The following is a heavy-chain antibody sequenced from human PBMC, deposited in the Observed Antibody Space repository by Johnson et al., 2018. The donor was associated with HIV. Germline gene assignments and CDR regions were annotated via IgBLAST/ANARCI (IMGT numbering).Heavy chain of an antibody. D-gene: IGHD6-25*01. Sequence: VQLVESGGGLVQPGRSLRLSCVASGIIFDDYAMHWVRQAPGKGLEWVSGLSWNSGRIGYADSVKGRFTISRDNAKNSLFLQMHSLRPEDTALYYCAKDILGGSGWHAFDIWGQGTVVSVSS. V-gene: IGHV3-9*01. CDR1: GIIFDDYA. CDR2: LSWNSGRI. CDR3: AKDILGGSGWHAFDI. J-gene: IGHJ3*02.